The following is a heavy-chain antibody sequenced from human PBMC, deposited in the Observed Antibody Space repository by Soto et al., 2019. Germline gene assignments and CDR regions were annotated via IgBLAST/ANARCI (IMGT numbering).Heavy chain of an antibody. Sequence: PSETLSLTCAVSGGPISSSNWWSWVRQPPGKGLEWIGEIYHSGSTNYNPSLKSRVTISVDKSKNQFSLNLSSVTAADTAVYYCARQYSSGWYGGHLEYWGQGTPVTVSS. CDR2: IYHSGST. V-gene: IGHV4-4*02. J-gene: IGHJ4*02. CDR3: ARQYSSGWYGGHLEY. D-gene: IGHD6-19*01. CDR1: GGPISSSNW.